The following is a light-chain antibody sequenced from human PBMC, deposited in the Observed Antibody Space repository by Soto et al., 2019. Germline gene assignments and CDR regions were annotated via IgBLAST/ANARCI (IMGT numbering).Light chain of an antibody. V-gene: IGLV1-40*01. J-gene: IGLJ1*01. CDR3: QSYDSSLSGYV. CDR2: GNS. CDR1: SSNTGAGYD. Sequence: QSVLTQPPSVSGAPGQRVTISCTGSSSNTGAGYDVHWYQQLPGTAPKLLIYGNSNRPSGVLDRFSGSKSGTSASLAITGLQAEDEADYYCQSYDSSLSGYVFGTGTKVTVL.